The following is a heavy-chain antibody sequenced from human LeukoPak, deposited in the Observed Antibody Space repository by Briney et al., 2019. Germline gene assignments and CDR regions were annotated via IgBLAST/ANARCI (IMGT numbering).Heavy chain of an antibody. J-gene: IGHJ4*02. CDR3: ARDPPIDYDILTGYYSFDY. V-gene: IGHV3-11*01. D-gene: IGHD3-9*01. CDR2: ISSSGSTI. CDR1: GFTFSDYY. Sequence: GGSLRLSCAASGFTFSDYYMSWIRQAPGRGLEWVSYISSSGSTIYYADSVKGRFTISRDNAKNSLYLQMNSLRAEDTAVYYCARDPPIDYDILTGYYSFDYWGQGTLVTVSS.